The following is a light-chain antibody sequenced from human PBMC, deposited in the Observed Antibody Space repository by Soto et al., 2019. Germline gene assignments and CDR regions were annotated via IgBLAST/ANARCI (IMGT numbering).Light chain of an antibody. Sequence: LTHPASVSWSPGQSITISCTGTSSDVGTYNYVSWYQQHPGKAPKLMIYEVSNWPSGVSNRFSGSKSGNTASLTISGLQAEDEADYYCSSYTTSSTRVFGGGTKVTVL. CDR3: SSYTTSSTRV. J-gene: IGLJ3*02. CDR2: EVS. CDR1: SSDVGTYNY. V-gene: IGLV2-14*01.